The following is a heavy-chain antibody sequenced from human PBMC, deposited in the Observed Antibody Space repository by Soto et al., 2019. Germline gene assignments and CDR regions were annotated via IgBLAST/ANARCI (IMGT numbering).Heavy chain of an antibody. D-gene: IGHD1-1*01. CDR3: ARSRDGYNSLYFQH. CDR1: GGSISSYY. J-gene: IGHJ1*01. Sequence: SETLSLTCTVSGGSISSYYWSWIRQPPGKGLEWIGYIYYSGSTNYNPSLKSRVTISVDTSKNQFSLKLSSVTAADTAVYYCARSRDGYNSLYFQHWGQGTLVTVSS. CDR2: IYYSGST. V-gene: IGHV4-59*01.